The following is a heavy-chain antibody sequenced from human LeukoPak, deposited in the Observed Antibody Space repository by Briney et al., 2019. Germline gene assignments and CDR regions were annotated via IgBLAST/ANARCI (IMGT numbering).Heavy chain of an antibody. V-gene: IGHV4-59*12. CDR3: ARDQDYYGSGSYGPDH. Sequence: SETLSLTCAVSSGSISSYYWSWIRQPPGRGLEWIGSIHYSGSTSYNSSLKSRVTISVDPSKNQFSLKLSSVTAADTAVYYCARDQDYYGSGSYGPDHWGQGILVTVSS. CDR1: SGSISSYY. D-gene: IGHD3-10*01. CDR2: IHYSGST. J-gene: IGHJ5*02.